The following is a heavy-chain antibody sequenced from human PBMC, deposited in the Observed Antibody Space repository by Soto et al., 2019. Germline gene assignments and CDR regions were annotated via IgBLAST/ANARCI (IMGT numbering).Heavy chain of an antibody. Sequence: GSLRLSCAASGFTFSSYWMHWVRQAPGKGLVWVSRINSDGSSTSYADSVKGRFTISRDNAKNTLYLQMNSLRAEDTAVYYCARGRKVVLMVYAIPDYYYYYMDVWGKGTTVTVSS. CDR2: INSDGSST. V-gene: IGHV3-74*01. CDR3: ARGRKVVLMVYAIPDYYYYYMDV. CDR1: GFTFSSYW. J-gene: IGHJ6*03. D-gene: IGHD2-8*01.